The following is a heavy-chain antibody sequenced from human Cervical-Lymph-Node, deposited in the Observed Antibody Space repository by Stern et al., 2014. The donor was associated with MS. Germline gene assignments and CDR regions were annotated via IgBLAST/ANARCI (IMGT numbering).Heavy chain of an antibody. J-gene: IGHJ6*02. CDR2: ISWNSGNI. CDR1: GFIFDDYG. CDR3: AKDSSGYHQYYGMDV. V-gene: IGHV3-9*01. D-gene: IGHD3-22*01. Sequence: VQLVQSGGGLVQPGRSLRLSCAASGFIFDDYGMHWVRQAPGKGLEWVSSISWNSGNIDYADSVRGRFTISRDNAKNSLYLQMNSLRGEDTALYYCAKDSSGYHQYYGMDVWGQGTTVTVSS.